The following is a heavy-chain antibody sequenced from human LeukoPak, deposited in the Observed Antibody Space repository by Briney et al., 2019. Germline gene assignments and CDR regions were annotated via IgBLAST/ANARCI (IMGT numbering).Heavy chain of an antibody. Sequence: ASVKVSCKASGYTFTGYYMHWVRQAPGQGFEWMGWINPNSGGTNYAQKFQGRVTMTRDTSISTAYMELSRLRSDDTAVYYCARVVSSSWEWRLDPWGQGTLVTVSS. CDR3: ARVVSSSWEWRLDP. CDR2: INPNSGGT. J-gene: IGHJ5*02. CDR1: GYTFTGYY. D-gene: IGHD6-13*01. V-gene: IGHV1-2*02.